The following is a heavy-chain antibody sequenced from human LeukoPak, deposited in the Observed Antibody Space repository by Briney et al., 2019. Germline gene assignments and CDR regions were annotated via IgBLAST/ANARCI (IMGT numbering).Heavy chain of an antibody. CDR2: IYYSGST. CDR1: GGSISSSSYY. CDR3: ASGRGIQLDY. Sequence: SETLSLTCTVSGGSISSSSYYWSWIRQPPGKGLEWIGYIYYSGSTNYNPSLKSRVTISVDTSKNQFSLKLSSVTAADTAVYYCASGRGIQLDYWGQGTLVTVSS. J-gene: IGHJ4*02. V-gene: IGHV4-61*01. D-gene: IGHD5-18*01.